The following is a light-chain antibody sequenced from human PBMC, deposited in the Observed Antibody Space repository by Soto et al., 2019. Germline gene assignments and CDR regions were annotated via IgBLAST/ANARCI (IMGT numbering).Light chain of an antibody. CDR1: SSNIGSYT. J-gene: IGLJ1*01. CDR2: SNS. CDR3: AAWDDSLNGYV. Sequence: QSVLIQPPSASGTPGQRVTVSCSGGSSNIGSYTVNWYQQLPGAAPKLLIYSNSQRPSGVPDRFSASKSGTSASLAISGLQSEDEAEYYCAAWDDSLNGYVFGPGTTVTVL. V-gene: IGLV1-44*01.